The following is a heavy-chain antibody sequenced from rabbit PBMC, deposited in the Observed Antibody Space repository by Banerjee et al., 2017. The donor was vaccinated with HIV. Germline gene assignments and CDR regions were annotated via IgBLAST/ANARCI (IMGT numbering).Heavy chain of an antibody. Sequence: QSLEESGGDLVKPGASLTLTCTASGFSFSGGYYMCWVRQAPGKGLEWIACIGGTSGTTYSASWAKGRFAISKASSTPVTLQMTSLTAADTAAEFCARDFNLWGPGTLVTVS. V-gene: IGHV1S40*01. CDR1: GFSFSGGYY. CDR2: IGGTSGTT. CDR3: ARDFNL. J-gene: IGHJ4*01.